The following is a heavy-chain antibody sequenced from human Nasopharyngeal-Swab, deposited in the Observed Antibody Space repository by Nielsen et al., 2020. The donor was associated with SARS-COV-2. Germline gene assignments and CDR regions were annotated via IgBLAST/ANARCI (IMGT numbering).Heavy chain of an antibody. CDR2: ISSGSSYI. CDR1: GFTFSSYS. J-gene: IGHJ4*02. CDR3: ARVGSGYPHPLY. D-gene: IGHD3-3*01. Sequence: GESLKISCAASGFTFSSYSMNWVRQAPGKGLEWVSSISSGSSYIYYADSVKGRFTISRDNAKNSLYLQMNSLRAEDTAVYYCARVGSGYPHPLYWGQGTLVTVSS. V-gene: IGHV3-21*01.